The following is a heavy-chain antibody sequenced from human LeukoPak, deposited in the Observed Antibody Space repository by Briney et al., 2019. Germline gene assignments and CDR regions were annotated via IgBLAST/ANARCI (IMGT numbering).Heavy chain of an antibody. Sequence: ASVKVSCKASGTTLSNYGITWVRQAPGQGLEWMGWISAYNGNTNYAQKFQGRATMTTDTSTSTAYMELRSLRSDDTALNYCARDCSGGTCYLDYWGQGTLVTVSS. D-gene: IGHD2-15*01. CDR1: GTTLSNYG. J-gene: IGHJ4*02. CDR2: ISAYNGNT. V-gene: IGHV1-18*01. CDR3: ARDCSGGTCYLDY.